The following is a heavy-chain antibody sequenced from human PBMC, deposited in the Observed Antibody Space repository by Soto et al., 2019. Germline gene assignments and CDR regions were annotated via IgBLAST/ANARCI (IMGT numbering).Heavy chain of an antibody. CDR1: GFTFSDYY. D-gene: IGHD4-4*01. CDR2: ISSSGSII. CDR3: ALAGYDSNYYAVTPLSAGHF. Sequence: QVQLVVSGGGLVKPGGSLRLSCAASGFTFSDYYINWIRQAPGKGLEWVSYISSSGSIIYYADSVKGRFTISRDNAKNSLYLQMNSLRAEDTAVYYCALAGYDSNYYAVTPLSAGHFWGQGTLVTVSS. V-gene: IGHV3-11*01. J-gene: IGHJ4*02.